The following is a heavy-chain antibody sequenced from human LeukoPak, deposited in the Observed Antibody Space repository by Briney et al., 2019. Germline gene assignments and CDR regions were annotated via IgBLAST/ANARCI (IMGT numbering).Heavy chain of an antibody. V-gene: IGHV3-23*01. Sequence: PGGSLRLSCAASGFTFSSYAMTWVRQAPGKGLEWVSAISSLGSDTIYTDSVKDRFTISRDNSQNTLYLQMNSLRAADTAVYYCAKGGNYAPLDYWGQGTLVTVSS. J-gene: IGHJ4*02. D-gene: IGHD1-7*01. CDR2: ISSLGSDT. CDR1: GFTFSSYA. CDR3: AKGGNYAPLDY.